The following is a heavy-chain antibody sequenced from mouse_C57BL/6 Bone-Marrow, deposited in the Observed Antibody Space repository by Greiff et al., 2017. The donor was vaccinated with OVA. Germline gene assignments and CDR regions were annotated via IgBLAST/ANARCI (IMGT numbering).Heavy chain of an antibody. D-gene: IGHD2-5*01. Sequence: VQLQQSGAELVRPGASVTLSCTASGFTFTDYDMHWVKQTPEQGLEWIGAIDPETGGTDYTQKVKGKVIMTADKASSTAYMELRMLTSEDSAVYYCTCSNSNSGDFDYWGQGTALTVSS. CDR2: IDPETGGT. J-gene: IGHJ2*01. V-gene: IGHV1-15*01. CDR3: TCSNSNSGDFDY. CDR1: GFTFTDYD.